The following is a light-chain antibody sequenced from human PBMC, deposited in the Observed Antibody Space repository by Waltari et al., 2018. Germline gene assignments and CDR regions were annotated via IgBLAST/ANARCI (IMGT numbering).Light chain of an antibody. Sequence: QSALTQPAPVSGSPGQSIPIPCPGTRSYLCGYYYFSWYQQLPGNTPKLLIYEVSNRPSGVSRRFSGSKSGNTASLTISGVQAEDEADYYCSSFRSDNTYVFGTGTGVTVL. CDR1: RSYLCGYYY. CDR3: SSFRSDNTYV. CDR2: EVS. V-gene: IGLV2-14*01. J-gene: IGLJ1*01.